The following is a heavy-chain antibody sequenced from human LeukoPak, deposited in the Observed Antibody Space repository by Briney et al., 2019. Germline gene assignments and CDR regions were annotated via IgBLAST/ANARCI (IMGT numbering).Heavy chain of an antibody. CDR3: ARDRDWAAGTKKFIDY. CDR2: INPNSGGT. D-gene: IGHD6-13*01. V-gene: IGHV1-2*02. CDR1: GYTFTGYY. Sequence: GASVKVSCKASGYTFTGYYMHWVRQAPGQGLEWMGWINPNSGGTNYAQKFQGRVTMTRDTSISTAYMELSRLRSDDTAVYYCARDRDWAAGTKKFIDYWGQGTLVTVSS. J-gene: IGHJ4*02.